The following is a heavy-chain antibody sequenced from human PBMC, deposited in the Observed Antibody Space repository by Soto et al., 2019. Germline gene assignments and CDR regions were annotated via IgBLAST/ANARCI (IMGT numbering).Heavy chain of an antibody. CDR3: ARETIWFGERPRPSGMDV. V-gene: IGHV5-10-1*01. CDR2: IDPSDSYT. CDR1: GYSFTSYW. D-gene: IGHD3-10*01. J-gene: IGHJ6*02. Sequence: PGESLKISCKGSGYSFTSYWISWVRQMPGKGLEWMGRIDPSDSYTNYSPSFQGHVTISADKSISTAYLQWSSLKASDTAMYYCARETIWFGERPRPSGMDVWGQGTTVTVSS.